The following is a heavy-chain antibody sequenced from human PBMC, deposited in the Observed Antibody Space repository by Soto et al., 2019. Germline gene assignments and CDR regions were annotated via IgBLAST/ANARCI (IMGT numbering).Heavy chain of an antibody. J-gene: IGHJ4*02. CDR3: ARGPGTSYFDF. Sequence: QVQLVESWGGVVQPGRSLRLSCAASGFTFSSYGMHWVRQAPGKGLEWVAVIWSGGSNENYADSVKGRFTISRDNSKNMLYLQMNSLRAEDTAVYYCARGPGTSYFDFWGQGSLVTVSS. D-gene: IGHD2-2*01. CDR1: GFTFSSYG. CDR2: IWSGGSNE. V-gene: IGHV3-33*01.